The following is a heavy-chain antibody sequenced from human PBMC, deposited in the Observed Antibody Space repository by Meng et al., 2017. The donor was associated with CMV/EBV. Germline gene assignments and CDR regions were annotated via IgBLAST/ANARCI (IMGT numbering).Heavy chain of an antibody. CDR3: AKANAVPNWFDP. CDR2: IRYDGSNK. Sequence: GESLKISCAASGFTFSSYAMHWVRQAPGKGLEWVAFIRYDGSNKYYADSVKGRFTISRDNSKNTLYLQMNSLRAEDTAVYYCAKANAVPNWFDPWGQGTLVTVSS. J-gene: IGHJ5*02. D-gene: IGHD1-1*01. CDR1: GFTFSSYA. V-gene: IGHV3-30*02.